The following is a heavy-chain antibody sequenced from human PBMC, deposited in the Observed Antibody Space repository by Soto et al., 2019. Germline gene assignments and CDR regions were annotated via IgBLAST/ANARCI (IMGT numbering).Heavy chain of an antibody. CDR3: AVILGNYDFWSGYNDY. Sequence: PSGTLSLTCAVSGGSISSSNWWSWVRQPPGKGLEWIGEIYHSGSTNYNPSLKSRVTISVDKSKNQFSLKLSSVTAADTAVYYCAVILGNYDFWSGYNDYWGQGTLVTVSS. D-gene: IGHD3-3*01. CDR2: IYHSGST. V-gene: IGHV4-4*02. J-gene: IGHJ4*02. CDR1: GGSISSSNW.